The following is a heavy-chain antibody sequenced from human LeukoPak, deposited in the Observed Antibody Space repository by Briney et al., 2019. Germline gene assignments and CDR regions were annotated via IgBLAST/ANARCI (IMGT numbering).Heavy chain of an antibody. D-gene: IGHD1-26*01. CDR1: GYTFTSYD. CDR2: MNPNSGNT. V-gene: IGHV1-8*01. J-gene: IGHJ4*02. Sequence: ASVKVSCKASGYTFTSYDINWVRQATGQGLEWMGWMNPNSGNTGYAQKFQGRVTMTRNTSISTAYMELSSLRSEDTAVYYCASIGATGGYYFDYWSQGTLVTVSS. CDR3: ASIGATGGYYFDY.